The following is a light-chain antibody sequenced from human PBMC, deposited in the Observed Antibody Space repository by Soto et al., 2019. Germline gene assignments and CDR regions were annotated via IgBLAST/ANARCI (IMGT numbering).Light chain of an antibody. Sequence: QSALTQPASVSGSPGQSITISCTGTSSDVGAYNFVSWHQQHPGKAPKLMIYNVYDRPSGISYRFSGSKSGNTASLTISGLQSEDEADYYCATWDDSLNGHVVFGGGTKLTVL. V-gene: IGLV2-14*03. J-gene: IGLJ2*01. CDR1: SSDVGAYNF. CDR2: NVY. CDR3: ATWDDSLNGHVV.